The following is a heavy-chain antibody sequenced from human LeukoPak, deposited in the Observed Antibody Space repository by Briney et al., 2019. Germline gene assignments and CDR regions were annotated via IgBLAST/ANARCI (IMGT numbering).Heavy chain of an antibody. Sequence: GGSLRLSCAASGFTFSNAWMSWVRQAPGKGLEWIGRILRKSESGTKGYAAPVKGRFSISRDDSKNTLYLQMNSLETDDSAVYYCTTYIVGATIPGEYWGQGTLVTVSS. CDR3: TTYIVGATIPGEY. CDR1: GFTFSNAW. J-gene: IGHJ4*02. CDR2: ILRKSESGTK. D-gene: IGHD1-26*01. V-gene: IGHV3-15*01.